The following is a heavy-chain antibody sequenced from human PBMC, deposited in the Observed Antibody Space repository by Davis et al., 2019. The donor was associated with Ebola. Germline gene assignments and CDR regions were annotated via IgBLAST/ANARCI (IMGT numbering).Heavy chain of an antibody. V-gene: IGHV4-59*01. J-gene: IGHJ4*02. CDR1: GGSISSYY. CDR2: IYYSGST. CDR3: VRLPSEVAGLDY. D-gene: IGHD6-19*01. Sequence: MPGGSLRLSCTVSGGSISSYYWSWIRQPPGKGLEWIGYIYYSGSTNYNPSLKSRVTISVDTSKNQFSLKLSSVTAADTAVYYCVRLPSEVAGLDYWGQGTLVTVSS.